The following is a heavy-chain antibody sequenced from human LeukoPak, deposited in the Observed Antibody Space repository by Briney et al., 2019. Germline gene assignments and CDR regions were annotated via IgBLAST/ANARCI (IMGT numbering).Heavy chain of an antibody. J-gene: IGHJ6*03. V-gene: IGHV4-34*01. CDR2: INHSGST. D-gene: IGHD6-13*01. CDR1: GGSFSGYY. CDR3: ARLRRGSSSWYYYYYMDV. Sequence: SETPSLTCAVYGGSFSGYYWSWIRQPPGKGLEWIGEINHSGSTNYNPSLKSRVTISVDTSKNQFSLKLSSVTAADTAVYYCARLRRGSSSWYYYYYMDVWGKGTTVTISS.